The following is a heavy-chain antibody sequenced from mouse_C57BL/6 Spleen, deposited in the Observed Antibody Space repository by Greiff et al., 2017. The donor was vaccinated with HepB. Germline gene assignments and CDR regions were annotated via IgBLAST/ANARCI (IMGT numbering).Heavy chain of an antibody. D-gene: IGHD1-1*01. J-gene: IGHJ2*01. Sequence: EVKLMESGPELVKPGASVKISCKASGYSFTGYYMNWVKQSPEKSLEWIGEINPSTGGTTYNQKFKAKATLTVDKSSSTAYMQLKSLTSEDSAVYYCAIITTVVAPFDYWGQGTTLTVSS. V-gene: IGHV1-42*01. CDR2: INPSTGGT. CDR1: GYSFTGYY. CDR3: AIITTVVAPFDY.